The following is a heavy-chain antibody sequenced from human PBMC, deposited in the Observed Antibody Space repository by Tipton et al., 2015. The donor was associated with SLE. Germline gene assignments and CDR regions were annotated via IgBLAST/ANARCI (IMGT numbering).Heavy chain of an antibody. CDR2: ISSSGSTI. D-gene: IGHD3-10*01. V-gene: IGHV3-11*04. CDR3: ARDGITMVRGVIGY. J-gene: IGHJ4*02. Sequence: GSLRLSCAASGFTFDDYAMHWIRQAPGKGLEWVSYISSSGSTIYYADSVKGRFTISRDNAKNSLYLQMNSLRAEDTAVYYCARDGITMVRGVIGYWGQGTLVTVSS. CDR1: GFTFDDYA.